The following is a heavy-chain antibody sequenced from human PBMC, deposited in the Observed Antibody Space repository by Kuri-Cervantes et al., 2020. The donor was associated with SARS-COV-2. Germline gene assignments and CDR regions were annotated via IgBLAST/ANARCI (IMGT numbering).Heavy chain of an antibody. J-gene: IGHJ6*02. CDR2: IYTSGST. CDR3: ARGVIVTGPNDYYYYYGMDV. V-gene: IGHV4-4*07. Sequence: ESLKISCTVSGGSTSSYYWSWIRQPAGKGLEWIGRIYTSGSTNYNPSLKSRVTMSVDTSKNQFSLKLSSVTAADTAVYYCARGVIVTGPNDYYYYYGMDVWGQGTTVTVSS. D-gene: IGHD3-16*02. CDR1: GGSTSSYY.